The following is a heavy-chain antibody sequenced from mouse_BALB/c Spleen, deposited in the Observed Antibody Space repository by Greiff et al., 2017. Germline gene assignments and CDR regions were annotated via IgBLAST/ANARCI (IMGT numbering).Heavy chain of an antibody. D-gene: IGHD2-10*01. CDR1: GYTFTDYN. J-gene: IGHJ4*01. CDR3: ARPFYGNYYAMDY. CDR2: IYPYNGGT. V-gene: IGHV1S29*02. Sequence: VQLQQSGPELVKPGASVKISCKASGYTFTDYNMHWVKQSHGKSLEWIGYIYPYNGGTGYNQKFKSKATLTVDNSSSTAYMELRSLTSEDSAVYYCARPFYGNYYAMDYWGQGTSVTVSS.